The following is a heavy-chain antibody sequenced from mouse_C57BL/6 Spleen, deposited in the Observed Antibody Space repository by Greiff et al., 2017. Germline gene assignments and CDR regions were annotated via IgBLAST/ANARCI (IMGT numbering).Heavy chain of an antibody. J-gene: IGHJ2*01. CDR3: ARKGGPYGTYYFDY. V-gene: IGHV1-82*01. D-gene: IGHD1-1*01. CDR1: GYAFSSSW. Sequence: QVQLKQSGPELVKPGASVKISCKASGYAFSSSWMNWVKQRPGKGLEWIGRIYPGDGDTNYNGKFKGKATLTADKSSSTAYMQLSSLTSEDSAVYFCARKGGPYGTYYFDYWGQGTTLTVSS. CDR2: IYPGDGDT.